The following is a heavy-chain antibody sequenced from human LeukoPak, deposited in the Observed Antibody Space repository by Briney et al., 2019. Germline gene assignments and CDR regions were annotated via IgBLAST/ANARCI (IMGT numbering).Heavy chain of an antibody. CDR1: GFTFSSYS. CDR2: ISSSSSYI. V-gene: IGHV3-21*01. Sequence: SGGSLRFSCAASGFTFSSYSMNWVRQAPGKGLEWVSSISSSSSYIYYADSVKGRFTISRDNAENSLYLQMNSLRAEDTAVYYCASSLSVIKDYWGQGTLVTVSS. D-gene: IGHD3-22*01. CDR3: ASSLSVIKDY. J-gene: IGHJ4*02.